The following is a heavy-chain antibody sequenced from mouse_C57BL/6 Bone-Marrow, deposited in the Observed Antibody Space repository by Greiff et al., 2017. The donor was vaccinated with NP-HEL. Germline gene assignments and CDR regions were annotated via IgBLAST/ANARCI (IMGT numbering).Heavy chain of an antibody. D-gene: IGHD1-1*01. J-gene: IGHJ3*01. CDR2: ILPGSGST. CDR3: ARVYYYGSSYRSWFAY. Sequence: VKLLESGAELMKPGASVKLSCKATGYTFTGYWIEWVKQRPGHGLEWIGEILPGSGSTNYNEKFKGKATFTADTSSNTAYMQLSSLTTEDSAIYYCARVYYYGSSYRSWFAYWGQGTLVTVSA. CDR1: GYTFTGYW. V-gene: IGHV1-9*01.